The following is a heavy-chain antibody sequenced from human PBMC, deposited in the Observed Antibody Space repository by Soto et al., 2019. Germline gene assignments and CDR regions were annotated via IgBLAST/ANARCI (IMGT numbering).Heavy chain of an antibody. Sequence: QVQLQESGPGLVKPSQTLSLTCTVSGVSISSSGYYWNWIRQHPGKGLEWIGYIYYSGSTYYTPSLKSRVTISVETSKNQFSLKLSSVTAADTAVYYCAREGGIVFDYWGQGTLVTVSS. CDR1: GVSISSSGYY. V-gene: IGHV4-31*03. CDR3: AREGGIVFDY. J-gene: IGHJ4*02. D-gene: IGHD3-16*01. CDR2: IYYSGST.